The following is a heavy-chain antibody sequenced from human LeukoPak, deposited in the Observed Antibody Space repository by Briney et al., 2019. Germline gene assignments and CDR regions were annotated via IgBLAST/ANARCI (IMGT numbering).Heavy chain of an antibody. CDR2: IIPNSGGT. CDR3: ATVVPAAMGWFDP. J-gene: IGHJ5*02. CDR1: GGTLSSYT. Sequence: ASVKVSCKASGGTLSSYTISWVRQAPGQGLEWMGRIIPNSGGTNYAQKFQGRVTMTRDTSISTAYMELSRLRSDDTAMYYCATVVPAAMGWFDPWGQGTLVTVSS. D-gene: IGHD2-2*01. V-gene: IGHV1-2*02.